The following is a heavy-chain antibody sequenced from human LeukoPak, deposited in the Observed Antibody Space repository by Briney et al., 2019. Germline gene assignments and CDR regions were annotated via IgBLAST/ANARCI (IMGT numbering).Heavy chain of an antibody. D-gene: IGHD2-21*02. Sequence: SETLSLTCAVYGGSFSGYYWNWIRQPPGQGLEGIGEINHSGSTNYNPSLESRVTISVDTSKNQFSLKLSSVTAADTAVYYCARLSIGCGGDCYPYYYYGMDVWGQGTTVTVSS. J-gene: IGHJ6*02. CDR1: GGSFSGYY. CDR3: ARLSIGCGGDCYPYYYYGMDV. CDR2: INHSGST. V-gene: IGHV4-34*01.